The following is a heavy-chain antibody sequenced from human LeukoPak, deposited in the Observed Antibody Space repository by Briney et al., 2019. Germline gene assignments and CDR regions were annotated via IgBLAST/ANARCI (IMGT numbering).Heavy chain of an antibody. CDR1: GGSISSYY. CDR2: IYTSGST. CDR3: ARDYQYYDFWSGYHDDAFDI. J-gene: IGHJ3*02. V-gene: IGHV4-4*07. Sequence: SETLSLTCTVSGGSISSYYWSCIRQPAGKGLEWIGRIYTSGSTNYNPSLKSRVTMSVDTSKNQFSLKLSSVTAADTAVYYCARDYQYYDFWSGYHDDAFDIWGQGTMVTVSS. D-gene: IGHD3-3*01.